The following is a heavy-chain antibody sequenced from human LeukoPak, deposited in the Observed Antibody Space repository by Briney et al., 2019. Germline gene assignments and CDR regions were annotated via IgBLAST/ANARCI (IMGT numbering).Heavy chain of an antibody. V-gene: IGHV3-30-3*01. CDR2: ISYDGSNK. J-gene: IGHJ3*02. CDR3: AREASSSPHDAFDI. Sequence: PGRSLRLSCAASGFTFSSYAMHWVRQAPGKGLEWVAVISYDGSNKYYADSVKGRFTISRDNSKNTLYLQMNSLRAEDTAVYYCAREASSSPHDAFDIRGQGTMVTVSS. CDR1: GFTFSSYA. D-gene: IGHD6-6*01.